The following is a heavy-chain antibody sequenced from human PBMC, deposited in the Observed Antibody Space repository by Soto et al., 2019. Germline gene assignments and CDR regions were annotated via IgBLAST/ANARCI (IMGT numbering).Heavy chain of an antibody. V-gene: IGHV1-18*01. J-gene: IGHJ5*02. CDR1: GYTFSSYG. CDR2: ISAYNCNT. CDR3: AREGCSSTSCYADCFDH. D-gene: IGHD2-2*01. Sequence: QVQLVQSGAEVKKPGASVKVSCKASGYTFSSYGISWVREAPGQGLEWMGWISAYNCNTKYAQKRKGRINMTTDTSTSTAYMELRWLRSDDTAVYYCAREGCSSTSCYADCFDHWGQGTLVTVSS.